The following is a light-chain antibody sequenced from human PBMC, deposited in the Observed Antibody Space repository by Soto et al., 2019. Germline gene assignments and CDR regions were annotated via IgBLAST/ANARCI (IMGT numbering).Light chain of an antibody. Sequence: QSALTQPPSASGSPDRSVTISCTGTRSDIGGNNYVSWYQHHPGKAPKLIIYAVSQRPSGVPDRFSASKSGNTASLTVSGLQADDEAHYYCRSYTPGSKLFGGGTKLTVL. CDR3: RSYTPGSKL. J-gene: IGLJ2*01. V-gene: IGLV2-8*01. CDR2: AVS. CDR1: RSDIGGNNY.